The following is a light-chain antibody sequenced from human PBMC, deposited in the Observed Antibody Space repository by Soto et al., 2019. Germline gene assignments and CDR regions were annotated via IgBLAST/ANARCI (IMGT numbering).Light chain of an antibody. CDR1: QSVSSY. CDR3: QQRSNWPAA. V-gene: IGKV3-11*01. J-gene: IGKJ4*01. CDR2: HAS. Sequence: DIVVTQSPSTLSWSPGERATISCRASQSVSSYLAWYQQKPGQAPRLLIYHASNRATGIPARFSGSGSGTDFTLTISSLEPEDFAVYYCQQRSNWPAAFGEGTKVEIK.